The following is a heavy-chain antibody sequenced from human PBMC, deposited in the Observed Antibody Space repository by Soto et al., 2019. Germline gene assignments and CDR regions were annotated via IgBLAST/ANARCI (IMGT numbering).Heavy chain of an antibody. CDR1: GGSISSGGYY. V-gene: IGHV4-31*03. Sequence: TLSLTCTVSGGSISSGGYYWSWIRQHPGKGLEWIGYIYYSGSTYYNPSLKSRVTISVDTSKNQFSLKLSSVTAADTAVYYCATDYYGPGSYSYGMDVWGQGTTVTVSS. CDR3: ATDYYGPGSYSYGMDV. J-gene: IGHJ6*02. D-gene: IGHD3-10*01. CDR2: IYYSGST.